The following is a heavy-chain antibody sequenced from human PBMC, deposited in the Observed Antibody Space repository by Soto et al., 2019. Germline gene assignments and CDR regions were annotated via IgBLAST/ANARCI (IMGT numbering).Heavy chain of an antibody. CDR2: ISYDGSNK. Sequence: GGSLRLSCAASGFTFSNYAFHWVRQAPGKGLEWVAIISYDGSNKYYADSVKGRFTISRDSSKNTVYVQMSSLRAEDTAVYFCARDARYSRPSGDYYYGMDLWGQGTTVTVSS. CDR1: GFTFSNYA. CDR3: ARDARYSRPSGDYYYGMDL. V-gene: IGHV3-30*04. D-gene: IGHD6-13*01. J-gene: IGHJ6*02.